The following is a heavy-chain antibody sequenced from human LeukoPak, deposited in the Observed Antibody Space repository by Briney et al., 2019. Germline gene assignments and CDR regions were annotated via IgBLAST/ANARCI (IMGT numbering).Heavy chain of an antibody. CDR2: IYYSGST. CDR1: GGSFSGYY. J-gene: IGHJ3*02. Sequence: TPSETLSLTCAVYGGSFSGYYWSWIRQPPGKGLEWIGYIYYSGSTNYNPSLKSRVTISVDTSKNQFSLKLSSVTAADTAVYYCARDSGPNAFDIWGQGTMVTVSS. V-gene: IGHV4-59*01. CDR3: ARDSGPNAFDI. D-gene: IGHD6-19*01.